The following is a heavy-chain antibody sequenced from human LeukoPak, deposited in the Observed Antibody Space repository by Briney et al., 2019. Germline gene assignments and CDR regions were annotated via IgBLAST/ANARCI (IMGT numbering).Heavy chain of an antibody. CDR2: ISYEGKDK. Sequence: PGGSLRLSCAASGFTFSTYAMHWVRQAPGKGLEWVTVISYEGKDKHDADFVKGRFTVSRDQSKNTLYVQMNSLRGEDSAVYYCARGVNMRVGSRYSYYYMDVWGKGTTVTVSS. V-gene: IGHV3-30*04. D-gene: IGHD2/OR15-2a*01. CDR1: GFTFSTYA. CDR3: ARGVNMRVGSRYSYYYMDV. J-gene: IGHJ6*03.